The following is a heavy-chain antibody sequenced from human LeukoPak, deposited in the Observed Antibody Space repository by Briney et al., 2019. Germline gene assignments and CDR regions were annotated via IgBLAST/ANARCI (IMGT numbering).Heavy chain of an antibody. Sequence: PGRSLRLSCAASGFTFSSYAMHWVRQAPGKGLEWVAVISYDGSNKYYADSVKGRFTISRDNSKNTLYLQMNSLRAEDTAVYYCARDPVEMATIGGGWGQGTLVTVSS. CDR2: ISYDGSNK. CDR3: ARDPVEMATIGGG. V-gene: IGHV3-30*04. J-gene: IGHJ4*02. CDR1: GFTFSSYA. D-gene: IGHD5-24*01.